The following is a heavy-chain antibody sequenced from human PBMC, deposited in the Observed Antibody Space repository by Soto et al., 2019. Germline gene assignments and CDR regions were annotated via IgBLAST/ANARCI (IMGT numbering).Heavy chain of an antibody. CDR1: GGSISSGDYY. D-gene: IGHD3-10*01. CDR3: ARAYYYASGSPEPYYYYYYGMDV. J-gene: IGHJ6*02. Sequence: SETLSLTCTLAGGSISSGDYYWSWSRQPPGKGLEWIGYIYYSGSTYYNPSLKSRVTISVDTCKNQFSLKLSSVTAADTAVYYCARAYYYASGSPEPYYYYYYGMDVCGQGPTVTVS. CDR2: IYYSGST. V-gene: IGHV4-30-4*01.